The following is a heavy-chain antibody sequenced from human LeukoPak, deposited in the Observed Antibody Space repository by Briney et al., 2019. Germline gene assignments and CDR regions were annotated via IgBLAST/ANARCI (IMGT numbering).Heavy chain of an antibody. V-gene: IGHV1-2*02. CDR1: GYTFTGYY. J-gene: IGHJ4*02. CDR3: ARAGAALTTDDFDY. D-gene: IGHD3-9*01. Sequence: GSVKVSCKASGYTFTGYYMHWVRQAPGQGLEWMGWINPNSGGTNYAQKFQGRVTMTRDTSISTAYMELSRLRSDDTAVYYCARAGAALTTDDFDYWGQGTLVTVSS. CDR2: INPNSGGT.